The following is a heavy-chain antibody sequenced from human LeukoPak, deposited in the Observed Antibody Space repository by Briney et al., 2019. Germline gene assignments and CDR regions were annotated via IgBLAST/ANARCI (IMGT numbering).Heavy chain of an antibody. V-gene: IGHV3-30-3*01. CDR1: GLTFSSYA. J-gene: IGHJ5*02. CDR2: ISYDGSNK. CDR3: ARDRITMVSGLPGP. Sequence: GGSLRLSCAASGLTFSSYAMHWVRQAPGKGLEWVAVISYDGSNKYYADSVKGRFTISRDNSKNTLYLQMNSLRAEDTAVYYCARDRITMVSGLPGPWGQGTLVTVSS. D-gene: IGHD3-10*01.